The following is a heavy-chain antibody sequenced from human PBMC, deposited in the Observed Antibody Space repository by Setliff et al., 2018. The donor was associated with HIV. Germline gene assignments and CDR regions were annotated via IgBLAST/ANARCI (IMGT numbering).Heavy chain of an antibody. CDR1: DASISTSNFL. CDR3: GRLETGPATSAYGPFNS. V-gene: IGHV4-39*02. CDR2: SYYSSRT. D-gene: IGHD4-17*01. J-gene: IGHJ4*02. Sequence: ETLSLTCTVSDASISTSNFLWGWIRQSPGKGLEWIGSSYYSSRTYYNPSLKNRVTISADTSKNHLSLKLTSLTAADTAVYYCGRLETGPATSAYGPFNSWGQGKMVTVS.